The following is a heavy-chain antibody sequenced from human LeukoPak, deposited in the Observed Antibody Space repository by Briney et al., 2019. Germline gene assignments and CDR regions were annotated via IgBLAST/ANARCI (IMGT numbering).Heavy chain of an antibody. D-gene: IGHD4-17*01. V-gene: IGHV3-30*18. Sequence: PGGSLRLSCAASGFTFSSYGMHWVRQAPGKGLEWVSVISYDGSNKYYVDSVKGRFTISRDNSKNTLYLQMNSLRAEDTAVYYCANSGLSEYDYGDYGGYWGQGTLVTVSS. J-gene: IGHJ4*02. CDR2: ISYDGSNK. CDR1: GFTFSSYG. CDR3: ANSGLSEYDYGDYGGY.